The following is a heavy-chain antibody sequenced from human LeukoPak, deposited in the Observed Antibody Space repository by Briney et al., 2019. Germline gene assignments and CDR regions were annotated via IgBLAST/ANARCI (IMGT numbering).Heavy chain of an antibody. CDR1: GGSFSGYY. CDR2: INHKGST. CDR3: ARGGIRRITMVRGVSNWFDP. J-gene: IGHJ5*02. D-gene: IGHD3-10*01. Sequence: KASETLSLTCAVYGGSFSGYYWSWIRQPPGKGLEWIGEINHKGSTNYNPSLKSRVTISVDTSKNQFSLKLSSVTAADTAVYYCARGGIRRITMVRGVSNWFDPWGQGTLVTVSS. V-gene: IGHV4-34*01.